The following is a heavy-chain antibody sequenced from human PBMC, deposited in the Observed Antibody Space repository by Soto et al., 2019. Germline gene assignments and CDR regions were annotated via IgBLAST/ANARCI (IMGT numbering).Heavy chain of an antibody. D-gene: IGHD6-6*01. CDR2: ISTYDGNT. CDR3: ARKSSSSSWFDP. J-gene: IGHJ5*02. CDR1: GYTFFTYG. Sequence: ASVKVSCKASGYTFFTYGITWVRQAPGQGLEWMGWISTYDGNTDYAQKLQGRVTMTTDTFTRTAYMELRSLRSDDTAVYYCARKSSSSSWFDPWGQGTLVTVSS. V-gene: IGHV1-18*01.